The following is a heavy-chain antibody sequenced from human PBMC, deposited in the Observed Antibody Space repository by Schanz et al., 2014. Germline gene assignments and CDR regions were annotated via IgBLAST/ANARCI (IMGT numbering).Heavy chain of an antibody. J-gene: IGHJ3*01. CDR1: RFTFNAYD. CDR3: TRDRGALINHNDALDL. D-gene: IGHD3-16*01. V-gene: IGHV3-30*03. CDR2: ISHDGSNK. Sequence: QVHLVESGGGVVRPGGSLRLSCAASRFTFNAYDMYWIRQAPGKGLEWVALISHDGSNKNSADSVKGRFTISRDNSKNTVYLQMNSLRSEDTAVYYCTRDRGALINHNDALDLWGQGTMVSVSS.